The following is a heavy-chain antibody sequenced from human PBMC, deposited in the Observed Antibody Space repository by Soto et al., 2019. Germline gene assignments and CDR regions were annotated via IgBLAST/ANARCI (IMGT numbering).Heavy chain of an antibody. CDR1: GFSLSARPVA. J-gene: IGHJ4*02. D-gene: IGHD1-1*01. V-gene: IGHV2-5*06. Sequence: QITLRESGPTRVKPTQTLTLTCTFSGFSLSARPVAVGWIRQPPGKALERLALIYWDDDKRYCPSLMSRLTITKDTAKNQVVLTMTNMDPLDTAIYYCVHRAGIDGNWNGGYFDYWGQGALVTVSS. CDR2: IYWDDDK. CDR3: VHRAGIDGNWNGGYFDY.